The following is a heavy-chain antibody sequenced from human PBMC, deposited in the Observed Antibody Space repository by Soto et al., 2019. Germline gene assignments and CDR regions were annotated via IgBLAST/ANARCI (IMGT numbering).Heavy chain of an antibody. V-gene: IGHV4-59*01. D-gene: IGHD2-8*02. Sequence: PSETLSLTCTVSGVSIGSYYWSWIRQPPGKGLEWIGYIHYSGSTKYNPSLKSRVTISIDTSKSKFSLKLSSVTAADTAVYYCARVGWTTVGYYFDYWGQGALVTVSS. J-gene: IGHJ4*02. CDR2: IHYSGST. CDR3: ARVGWTTVGYYFDY. CDR1: GVSIGSYY.